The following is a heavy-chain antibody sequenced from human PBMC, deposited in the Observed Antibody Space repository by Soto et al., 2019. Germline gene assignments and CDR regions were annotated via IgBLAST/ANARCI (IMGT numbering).Heavy chain of an antibody. CDR2: FKSKIDGGTT. J-gene: IGHJ6*02. Sequence: EVQLVESGGGLVKPGGSFRLSFAPSGFTFSNAWLNWVPQAPGKGLEWVGGFKSKIDGGTTNYAAPVKGRLTISRDDSKNTLYLQMNSLKTEDTAVYYCTTRMTTVTTKPLYYYYYGMDVWGQGTTVTVSS. D-gene: IGHD4-17*01. CDR3: TTRMTTVTTKPLYYYYYGMDV. V-gene: IGHV3-15*07. CDR1: GFTFSNAW.